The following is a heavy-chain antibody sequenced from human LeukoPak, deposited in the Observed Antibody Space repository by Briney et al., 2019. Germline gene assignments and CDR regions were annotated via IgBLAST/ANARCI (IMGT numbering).Heavy chain of an antibody. CDR2: IIPIFGTA. V-gene: IGHV1-69*05. Sequence: ASVKVSCKASGGTSSSYAISWVRQAPGQGLEWMGRIIPIFGTANYAQKFQGRVTITTDESTSTAYMELSSLRSEDTAVYYCAVRTGSAHDAFDIWGQGTMVTVSS. J-gene: IGHJ3*02. CDR3: AVRTGSAHDAFDI. D-gene: IGHD1-14*01. CDR1: GGTSSSYA.